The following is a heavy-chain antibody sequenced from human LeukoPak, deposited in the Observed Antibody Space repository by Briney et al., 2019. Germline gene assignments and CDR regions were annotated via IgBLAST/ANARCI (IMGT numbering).Heavy chain of an antibody. Sequence: GRSLRLSCAASGFTFSSYGMHWVRQAPGKGLEWVAVIWYDGSNKYYADSVKGRFTISRDNSKNTLYLQMNSLRAEDTAVYHCARERVHSSGWYPFDYWGQGTLVTVSS. D-gene: IGHD6-19*01. CDR2: IWYDGSNK. CDR3: ARERVHSSGWYPFDY. V-gene: IGHV3-33*01. CDR1: GFTFSSYG. J-gene: IGHJ4*02.